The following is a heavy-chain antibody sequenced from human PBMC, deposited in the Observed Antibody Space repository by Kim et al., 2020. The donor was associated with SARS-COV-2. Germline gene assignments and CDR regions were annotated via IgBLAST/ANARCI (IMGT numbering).Heavy chain of an antibody. CDR1: GFTFGDYA. CDR2: IYCKGRTT. V-gene: IGHV3-30*04. D-gene: IGHD3-16*01. CDR3: AREGEDWNDSYFDY. J-gene: IGHJ4*02. Sequence: GGSLRLSCAASGFTFGDYAMNWVRQAPGKGLEWVAVIYCKGRTTYNIDSVKGRFTISRDKYKNTVYLQMNSLRVEDTAMYYCAREGEDWNDSYFDYWRQRT.